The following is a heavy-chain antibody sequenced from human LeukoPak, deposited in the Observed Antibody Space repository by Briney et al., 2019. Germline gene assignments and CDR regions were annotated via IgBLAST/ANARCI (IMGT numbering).Heavy chain of an antibody. CDR1: GFTFDDYA. CDR2: ISWNSGSI. Sequence: GGSLRLSCAASGFTFDDYAMHWVRQAPGKGLEWVSGISWNSGSIGYADSVKGRFTISRDNAKNSLYLQMNSLRAEDTALYYCASARDGYNYFDYWGQGTLVTVSS. D-gene: IGHD5-24*01. CDR3: ASARDGYNYFDY. V-gene: IGHV3-9*01. J-gene: IGHJ4*02.